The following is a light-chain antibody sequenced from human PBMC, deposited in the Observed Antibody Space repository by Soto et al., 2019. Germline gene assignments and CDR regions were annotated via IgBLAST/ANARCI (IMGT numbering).Light chain of an antibody. CDR2: VAS. Sequence: DIQITHSPSTLSGSVGERVTITCLASQNIGRFLNWHQQKPGKAPNVLINVASTLRSGVPSRFSGSGSGTDFNLTINSLQPEDFATYFCQQSFTTPLTFGGGTKVDIK. J-gene: IGKJ4*01. CDR3: QQSFTTPLT. V-gene: IGKV1-39*01. CDR1: QNIGRF.